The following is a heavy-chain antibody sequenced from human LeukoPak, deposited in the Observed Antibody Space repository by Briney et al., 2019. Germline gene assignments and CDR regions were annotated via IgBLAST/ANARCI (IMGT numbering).Heavy chain of an antibody. CDR1: GYTFTSYD. CDR3: ATDHCSSINCQGAAFDL. Sequence: ASVKVSCKASGYTFTSYDINWVRQATGQGLEWMGWMNPNSGNTGYAQKFQGRVTITRNTSISTAYMELSSLKASDTAMYYCATDHCSSINCQGAAFDLWGQGTMVTVSS. V-gene: IGHV1-8*03. CDR2: MNPNSGNT. D-gene: IGHD2-2*01. J-gene: IGHJ3*01.